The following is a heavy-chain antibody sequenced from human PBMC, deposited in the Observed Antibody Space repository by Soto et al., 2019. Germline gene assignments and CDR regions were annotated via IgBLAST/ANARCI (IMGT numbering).Heavy chain of an antibody. J-gene: IGHJ3*02. V-gene: IGHV5-51*01. CDR2: IYPGDSDT. CDR3: ARPSSWGSDDSSGYYSVDAFDI. Sequence: GESLKISCKGSGYSFTSYWIGWVRQMPGKGLEWMGIIYPGDSDTRYSPSFQGQVTISADKSISTAYLQWSSLKASDTAMYYCARPSSWGSDDSSGYYSVDAFDIWGQGTMVTVSS. CDR1: GYSFTSYW. D-gene: IGHD3-22*01.